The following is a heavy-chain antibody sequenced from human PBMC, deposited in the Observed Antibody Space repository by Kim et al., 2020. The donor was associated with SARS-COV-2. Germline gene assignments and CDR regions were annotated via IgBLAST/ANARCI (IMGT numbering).Heavy chain of an antibody. D-gene: IGHD3-10*01. CDR3: ARGGTYYYGSGSFLLPLT. Sequence: ASVKVSCKASGYTFTSYYMHWVRQAPGQGLEWMGIINPSGGSTSYAQKFQGRVTMTRDTSTSTVYMELSSLRSEDTAVYYCARGGTYYYGSGSFLLPLTWGQGTLVTVSS. CDR2: INPSGGST. V-gene: IGHV1-46*01. CDR1: GYTFTSYY. J-gene: IGHJ5*02.